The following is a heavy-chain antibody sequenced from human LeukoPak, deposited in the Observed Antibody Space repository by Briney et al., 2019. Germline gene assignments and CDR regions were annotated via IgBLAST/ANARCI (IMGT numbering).Heavy chain of an antibody. CDR1: GFTVSSNY. Sequence: PGGSLRLSCAASGFTVSSNYMSWVRQAPGKGLEWVSVIYSGGSTYYADSVKGRFTISRDNSKNTLYLQMNSLRAEDTAVYYCVRDRGGYSEFDYWGQGTLVTVSS. D-gene: IGHD5-18*01. CDR3: VRDRGGYSEFDY. CDR2: IYSGGST. J-gene: IGHJ4*02. V-gene: IGHV3-53*01.